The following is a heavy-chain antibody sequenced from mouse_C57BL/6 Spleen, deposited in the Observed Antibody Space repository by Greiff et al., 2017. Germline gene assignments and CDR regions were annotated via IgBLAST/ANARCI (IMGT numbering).Heavy chain of an antibody. D-gene: IGHD1-1*01. V-gene: IGHV5-4*03. CDR2: ISDGGSYT. J-gene: IGHJ2*01. Sequence: EVKLVESGGGLVKPGGSLKLSCAASGFTFSSYAMSWVRQTPEKRLEWVATISDGGSYTYYPDNVKGRFTISRDNAKNNLYLQMSHLQSEDTAMYYCARDNYYGSPYYFDYWGQGTTLTVSS. CDR1: GFTFSSYA. CDR3: ARDNYYGSPYYFDY.